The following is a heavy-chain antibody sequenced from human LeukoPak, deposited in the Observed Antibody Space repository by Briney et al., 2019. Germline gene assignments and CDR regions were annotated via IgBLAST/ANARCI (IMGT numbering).Heavy chain of an antibody. J-gene: IGHJ5*02. CDR2: IKQDGSEK. Sequence: GGSLRLSCAASGIIITSYWMSWVRQTPGKGLEWVANIKQDGSEKYYVDSVKGRFTISRDNAKNSLYLQMNSLRAEDTAVYYCARVHGYGANWFDPWGQGTLVTVSS. CDR3: ARVHGYGANWFDP. D-gene: IGHD4/OR15-4a*01. CDR1: GIIITSYW. V-gene: IGHV3-7*01.